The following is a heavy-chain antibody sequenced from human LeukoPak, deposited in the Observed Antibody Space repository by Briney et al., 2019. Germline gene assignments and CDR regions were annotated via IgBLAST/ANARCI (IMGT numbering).Heavy chain of an antibody. CDR3: VKDRHCSSTSCYAPFEY. CDR1: GFTFISSA. CDR2: ISSKGGST. Sequence: GGSLRLSCSASGFTFISSAIHSVRQAPGKGREYVSSISSKGGSTNYADSVKGTFTISRDNSKSTLYLQMSSPRPEDTAVYYRVKDRHCSSTSCYAPFEYCGAGTLVTVSS. D-gene: IGHD2-2*01. J-gene: IGHJ4*02. V-gene: IGHV3-64D*06.